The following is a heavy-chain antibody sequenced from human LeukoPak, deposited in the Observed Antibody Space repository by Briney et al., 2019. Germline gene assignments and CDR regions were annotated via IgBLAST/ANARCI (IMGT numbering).Heavy chain of an antibody. D-gene: IGHD2-2*01. Sequence: SETLSLTCTVSGGSISNYYWSWIRQSPGKGLEWIGYISHTGSTNYNPSLKSRVTISVDKSKNQLSLKLSSVTATDTAVYYCASLSTMHSFDYWGQGTLVTVSS. V-gene: IGHV4-59*08. CDR2: ISHTGST. J-gene: IGHJ4*02. CDR3: ASLSTMHSFDY. CDR1: GGSISNYY.